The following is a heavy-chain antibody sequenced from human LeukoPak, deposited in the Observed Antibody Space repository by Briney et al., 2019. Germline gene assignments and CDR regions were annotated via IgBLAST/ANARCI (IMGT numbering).Heavy chain of an antibody. J-gene: IGHJ4*02. CDR3: ARGGDIVVVPAATYDFWSAFDY. CDR2: ISYDGSNK. D-gene: IGHD2-2*01. V-gene: IGHV3-30*01. CDR1: GFTFSSYA. Sequence: GGSLRLSCAASGFTFSSYAMHWVRQAPGKGLEWVAVISYDGSNKYYADSVKGRFTISRDNSKNTLYLQMNSLRAEDTAVYYCARGGDIVVVPAATYDFWSAFDYWGQGTLVTVSS.